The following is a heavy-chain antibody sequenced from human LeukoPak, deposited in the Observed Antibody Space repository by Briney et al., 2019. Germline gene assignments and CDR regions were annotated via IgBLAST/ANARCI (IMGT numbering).Heavy chain of an antibody. CDR3: ARVNYGGNSFDY. CDR1: GGSISSGDYY. V-gene: IGHV4-30-2*01. CDR2: IYHSGST. J-gene: IGHJ4*02. D-gene: IGHD4-23*01. Sequence: SETLSLTCTVSGGSISSGDYYWSWIRQPPGKGLEWIGYIYHSGSTYYNPSLKSRVTISVDRSKNQFSLKLSSVTAADTAVYYCARVNYGGNSFDYWGQGTLVTVSS.